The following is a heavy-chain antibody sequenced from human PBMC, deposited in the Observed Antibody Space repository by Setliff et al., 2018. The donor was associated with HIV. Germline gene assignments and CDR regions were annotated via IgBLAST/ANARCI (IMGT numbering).Heavy chain of an antibody. V-gene: IGHV1-3*01. CDR2: INVDNDNT. D-gene: IGHD3-22*01. CDR3: ARDRCDSVKCYLYNWFDP. Sequence: ASVKVSCKASGYTLTTYAMHWVRQAPGQRLEWMGWINVDNDNTKYSQKFRDRVTITRDTSADTVYMELSSLRSEDTAVYYCARDRCDSVKCYLYNWFDPWGQGTLVTVSS. CDR1: GYTLTTYA. J-gene: IGHJ5*02.